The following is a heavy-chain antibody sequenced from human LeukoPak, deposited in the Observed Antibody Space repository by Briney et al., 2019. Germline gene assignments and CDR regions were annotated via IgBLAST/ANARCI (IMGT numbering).Heavy chain of an antibody. CDR2: IYYSGST. CDR3: ARTTSSWYTDKYYYMDV. Sequence: SETLSLTCTVSGGSISSYYWSWIRQPPGKGLEWIGYIYYSGSTNYNPSLKSRVTISVDTSENQFSLKLSSVTAADTAVYYCARTTSSWYTDKYYYMDVWGKGTTVTVSS. D-gene: IGHD6-13*01. CDR1: GGSISSYY. J-gene: IGHJ6*03. V-gene: IGHV4-59*01.